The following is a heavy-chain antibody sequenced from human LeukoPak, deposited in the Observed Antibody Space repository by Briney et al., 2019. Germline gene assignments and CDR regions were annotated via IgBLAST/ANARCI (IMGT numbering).Heavy chain of an antibody. V-gene: IGHV3-74*01. CDR3: ARDVPHFGDYYAANYYYYGMDV. CDR1: GFTFSNYW. D-gene: IGHD4-17*01. J-gene: IGHJ6*02. CDR2: ISSDGSST. Sequence: GGSLRLSCAASGFTFSNYWMHWVRQGPGKGLVWVSRISSDGSSTNYADSVKGRFTISRDNAKNTLYLQMSSLRAEDTAVYYCARDVPHFGDYYAANYYYYGMDVWGQGTTVTVSS.